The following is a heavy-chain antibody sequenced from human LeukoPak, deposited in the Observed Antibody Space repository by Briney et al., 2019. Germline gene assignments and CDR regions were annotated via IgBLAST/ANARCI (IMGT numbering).Heavy chain of an antibody. J-gene: IGHJ4*02. CDR3: AKPRAVGVNAFFDY. CDR2: IDSGSINT. CDR1: GFTFSNYV. Sequence: GGSLRLSCAAPGFTFSNYVMTWVRQAPGKGLEWVSTIDSGSINTFYADSVKGRFTISRDNSKNTLYLQMNSLRAEDTAIYYCAKPRAVGVNAFFDYWGQGTLVTVSS. V-gene: IGHV3-23*05.